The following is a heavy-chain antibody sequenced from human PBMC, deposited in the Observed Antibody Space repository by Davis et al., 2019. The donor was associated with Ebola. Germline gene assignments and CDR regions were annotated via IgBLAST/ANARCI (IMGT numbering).Heavy chain of an antibody. CDR1: GFFFGGFT. V-gene: IGHV3-21*01. Sequence: GESLKISCAASGFFFGGFTMNWVRQAPGKGLEWVSSISSSSNYIYYADSMKGRITISRDNAKKSLYLQMTSLRAEDTAVYYCVTDHANAWLRKAFDMWGQGTMVTVSS. J-gene: IGHJ3*02. CDR3: VTDHANAWLRKAFDM. CDR2: ISSSSNYI. D-gene: IGHD5-12*01.